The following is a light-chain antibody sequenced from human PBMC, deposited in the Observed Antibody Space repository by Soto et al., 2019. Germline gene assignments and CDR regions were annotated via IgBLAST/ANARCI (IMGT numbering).Light chain of an antibody. J-gene: IGKJ1*01. CDR1: QSISSY. V-gene: IGKV1-39*01. Sequence: DIQMTQSPSSLSASVGDRVTITCRASQSISSYLNWYQQKQGKAPKLLIYAASSLQSGVPSRISGSGSGTDFTLTISSLQPEDFATYYCQQSYSTPPWTFSQGTKVEIK. CDR3: QQSYSTPPWT. CDR2: AAS.